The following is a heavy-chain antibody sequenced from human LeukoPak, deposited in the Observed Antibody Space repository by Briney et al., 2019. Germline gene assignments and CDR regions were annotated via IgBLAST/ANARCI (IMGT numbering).Heavy chain of an antibody. CDR3: ARGSIVGATFDYFDY. Sequence: ASVKVSCKASGYTFTGYYIHWVRQAPGQGLEWMGWINPNSGGTNYAQKFQGRVTMTRDMSISTAYMDLSRLRSDDTAVYYRARGSIVGATFDYFDYWGQGTLVTVSS. CDR1: GYTFTGYY. V-gene: IGHV1-2*02. D-gene: IGHD1-26*01. CDR2: INPNSGGT. J-gene: IGHJ4*02.